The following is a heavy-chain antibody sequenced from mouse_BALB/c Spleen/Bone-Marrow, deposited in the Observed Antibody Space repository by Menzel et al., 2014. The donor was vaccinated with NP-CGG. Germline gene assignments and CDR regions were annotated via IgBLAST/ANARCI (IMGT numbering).Heavy chain of an antibody. J-gene: IGHJ2*01. CDR3: ARRGTGVDY. D-gene: IGHD4-1*01. Sequence: AQRVESGAELVRPGTSVKISCKASGYTFTNYWLGWVKQRPGHGLEWIGDTYPGGGYTNYNEKFKGKATLTADTSSSTDYMKLSSLTSEDSAVYFCARRGTGVDYWGQGTTLTVSS. CDR2: TYPGGGYT. V-gene: IGHV1-63*02. CDR1: GYTFTNYW.